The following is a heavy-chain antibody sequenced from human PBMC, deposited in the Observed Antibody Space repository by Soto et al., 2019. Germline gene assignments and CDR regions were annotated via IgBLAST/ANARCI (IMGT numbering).Heavy chain of an antibody. J-gene: IGHJ6*02. CDR1: GFTFSSYG. CDR2: ISYDGSNK. CDR3: AKEVVTILGGNSYGMDV. Sequence: PGGSLRLSCAASGFTFSSYGMHWVRQAPGKGLEWVAVISYDGSNKYYADSVKGRFTISRDNSKNTLYLQMNSLRAEDTAVYYCAKEVVTILGGNSYGMDVWGQGTTVTVSS. D-gene: IGHD3-3*01. V-gene: IGHV3-30*18.